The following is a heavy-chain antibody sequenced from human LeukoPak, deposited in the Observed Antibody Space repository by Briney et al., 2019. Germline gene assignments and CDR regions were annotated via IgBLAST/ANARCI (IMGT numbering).Heavy chain of an antibody. J-gene: IGHJ4*02. CDR2: IYYSGST. CDR3: VRRRAAPFGFLY. V-gene: IGHV4-59*01. Sequence: SETLSLTCTVSGGSISSYYWSWIRHPPGKGLEWIGYIYYSGSTNYTPPLKSRVTISLDTPKNQFSLNLSSVTAADTPMYYCVRRRAAPFGFLYCGEGTLVAVSS. D-gene: IGHD3-3*01. CDR1: GGSISSYY.